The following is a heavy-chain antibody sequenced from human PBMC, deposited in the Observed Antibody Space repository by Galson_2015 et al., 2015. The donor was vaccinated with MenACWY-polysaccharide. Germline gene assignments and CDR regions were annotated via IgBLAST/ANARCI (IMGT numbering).Heavy chain of an antibody. CDR1: GGSISSGGYY. J-gene: IGHJ4*02. CDR3: ARRAPSWGFFDY. Sequence: LSLTCTVSGGSISSGGYYWSWIRQHPGKGLEWIGYIHYSGSTYYNPSVRGRVTVSVDTSKNQFSLKLSSVTAADTAVYYCARRAPSWGFFDYWGQGTLVTVSS. V-gene: IGHV4-31*03. CDR2: IHYSGST. D-gene: IGHD3-16*01.